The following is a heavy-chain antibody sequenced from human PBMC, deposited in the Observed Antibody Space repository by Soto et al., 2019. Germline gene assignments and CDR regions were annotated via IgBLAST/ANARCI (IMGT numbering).Heavy chain of an antibody. CDR1: GGPFSSHT. V-gene: IGHV1-69*08. Sequence: GGPFSSHTFSWVRQAPGQGLEWMGRIIPALGTTTYAQKIQGRVTITADESVTTVYMELNSLRTEDTAVYYCARPDFGDYWYFDLWGRGTLVTVSS. CDR3: ARPDFGDYWYFDL. J-gene: IGHJ2*01. CDR2: IIPALGTT. D-gene: IGHD4-17*01.